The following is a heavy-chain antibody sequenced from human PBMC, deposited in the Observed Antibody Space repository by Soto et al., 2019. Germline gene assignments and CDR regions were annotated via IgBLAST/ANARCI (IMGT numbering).Heavy chain of an antibody. Sequence: VQLVESGGGLVQPGGSLRLSCAASGFTFTSNSMNWVRQAPGKRLEWISYITSSSSTIYYADSVKGRFTISRDNAKNSLYLQMNSLRDDDTAVYYCARGRVGTAYFDYWGQGALVTVSS. J-gene: IGHJ4*02. CDR3: ARGRVGTAYFDY. V-gene: IGHV3-48*02. CDR2: ITSSSSTI. D-gene: IGHD2-21*02. CDR1: GFTFTSNS.